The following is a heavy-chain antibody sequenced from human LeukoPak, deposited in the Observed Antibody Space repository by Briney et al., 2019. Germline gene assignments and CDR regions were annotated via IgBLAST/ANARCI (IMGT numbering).Heavy chain of an antibody. CDR3: ARESDSSGWYSGNWFDP. D-gene: IGHD6-19*01. CDR1: GYSISSGYY. Sequence: SETLSLTCTVSGYSISSGYYWGWIRQPPGKGLEWIGSIYHSGSTYYNPSLKSRVTISVDTSKNQFSLKLSSVTAADTAVYYCARESDSSGWYSGNWFDPWGQGTLVTVSS. V-gene: IGHV4-38-2*02. CDR2: IYHSGST. J-gene: IGHJ5*02.